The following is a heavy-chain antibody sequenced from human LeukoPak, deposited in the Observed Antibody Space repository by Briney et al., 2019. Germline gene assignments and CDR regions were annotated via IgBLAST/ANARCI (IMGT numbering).Heavy chain of an antibody. CDR1: GYSISSGYY. CDR3: ARRGGTTPRAFDI. CDR2: IYHSGST. D-gene: IGHD3-10*01. V-gene: IGHV4-38-2*01. Sequence: SETLSLTCAVSGYSISSGYYWGWIRQPPGKGLEWIGSIYHSGSTYYIPSLKSRVTISVDTSKNQFSLKLSSVTAADTAVYYCARRGGTTPRAFDIWGQGTMVTVSS. J-gene: IGHJ3*02.